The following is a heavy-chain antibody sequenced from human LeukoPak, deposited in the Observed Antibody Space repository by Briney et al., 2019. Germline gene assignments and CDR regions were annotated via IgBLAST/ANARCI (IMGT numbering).Heavy chain of an antibody. Sequence: GGSLRLSCAVSGLTLSKYGMSWVRQAPGKGLEWVAGISDSGGITKYADSVKGRFTISRDNSKNTLYLQMNSLRAEDTAVYFCAKRGVVIRVILVGFHKEAYYFDSWGQGALVTVSS. J-gene: IGHJ4*02. V-gene: IGHV3-23*01. CDR2: ISDSGGIT. D-gene: IGHD3-22*01. CDR1: GLTLSKYG. CDR3: AKRGVVIRVILVGFHKEAYYFDS.